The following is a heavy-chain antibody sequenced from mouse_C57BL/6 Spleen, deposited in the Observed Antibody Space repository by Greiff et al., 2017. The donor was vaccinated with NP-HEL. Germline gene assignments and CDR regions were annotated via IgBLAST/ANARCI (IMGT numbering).Heavy chain of an antibody. CDR2: ISDGGSYT. D-gene: IGHD2-4*01. CDR1: GFTFSSYA. J-gene: IGHJ2*01. Sequence: EVQVVESGGGLVKPGGSLKLSCAASGFTFSSYAMSWVRQTPEKRLEWVATISDGGSYTYYPDNVKGRFTISRDNAKNNLYLQMSHLKSEDTAMYYCARGGYDYLRGFDYWGQGTTLTVSS. CDR3: ARGGYDYLRGFDY. V-gene: IGHV5-4*01.